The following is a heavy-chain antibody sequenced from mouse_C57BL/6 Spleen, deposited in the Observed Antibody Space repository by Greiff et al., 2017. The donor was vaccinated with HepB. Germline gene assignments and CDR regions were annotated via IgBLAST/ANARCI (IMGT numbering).Heavy chain of an antibody. CDR2: IDPANGNT. D-gene: IGHD2-5*01. J-gene: IGHJ3*01. CDR3: ARSTYYSNSSWFAY. V-gene: IGHV14-3*01. Sequence: VQLKESVAELVRPGASVKLSCTASGFTIKNTYMHWVKQRPEHGLEWIGRIDPANGNTKYAAKFQGKATITADTSSNTAYLQLSSLTSEDTAIYYCARSTYYSNSSWFAYWGQGTLVTVSA. CDR1: GFTIKNTY.